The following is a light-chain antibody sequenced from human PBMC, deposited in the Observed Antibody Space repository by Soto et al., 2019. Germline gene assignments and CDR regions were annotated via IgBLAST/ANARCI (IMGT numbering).Light chain of an antibody. CDR2: EVN. CDR3: RSYTSSHTSV. Sequence: QSALTQPASVSGSPGQSVTISCTGTSSDVGGYNYVSWYQQHPGKAPKLMIYEVNNRPSGVSNRFSGSKSGNTASLTISGLQAEDEADYYCRSYTSSHTSVVGRGTQLTVL. J-gene: IGLJ2*01. CDR1: SSDVGGYNY. V-gene: IGLV2-14*01.